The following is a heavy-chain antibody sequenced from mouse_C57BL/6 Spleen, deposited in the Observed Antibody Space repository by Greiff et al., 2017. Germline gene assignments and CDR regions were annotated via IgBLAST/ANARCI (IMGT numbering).Heavy chain of an antibody. V-gene: IGHV1-55*01. J-gene: IGHJ3*01. CDR1: GYTFTSYW. CDR3: ARTAQATRWFAY. D-gene: IGHD3-2*02. CDR2: IYPGSGST. Sequence: QVQLQQPGAELVKPGASVKMSCKASGYTFTSYWITWVKQRPGQGLEWIGDIYPGSGSTNYNEKFKSKATLTVDTSSSTAYMQLSSLTSDDSAVXDCARTAQATRWFAYWGQGTLVTVSA.